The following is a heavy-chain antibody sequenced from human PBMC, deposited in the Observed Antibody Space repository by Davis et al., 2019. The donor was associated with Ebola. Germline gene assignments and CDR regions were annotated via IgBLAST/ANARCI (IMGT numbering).Heavy chain of an antibody. CDR1: GYTFTSYG. J-gene: IGHJ6*02. D-gene: IGHD2-15*01. CDR2: ISAYNGNT. Sequence: ASVKVSCKASGYTFTSYGISWVRQAPGQGLEWMGWISAYNGNTNYAQKLQGRVTMTTDTSTSTAYMELRSLRSDDTAVYYCAREEVWVYCSGGSCYSDYYGMDVWGQGTTVTVSS. CDR3: AREEVWVYCSGGSCYSDYYGMDV. V-gene: IGHV1-18*01.